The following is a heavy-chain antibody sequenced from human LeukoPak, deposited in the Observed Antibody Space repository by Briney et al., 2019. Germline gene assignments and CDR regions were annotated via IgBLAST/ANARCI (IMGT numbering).Heavy chain of an antibody. Sequence: PSETLSLTCTVSGGSISSGSYYWSWIRQPAGKGLEWIGRIYTSGSTNYNPSLKSRVTISVDTSKNQFSLKLSSVTAADTAVYYCAITIAVAGIGAFDIWGQGTMVTVSS. CDR3: AITIAVAGIGAFDI. D-gene: IGHD6-19*01. J-gene: IGHJ3*02. CDR2: IYTSGST. CDR1: GGSISSGSYY. V-gene: IGHV4-61*02.